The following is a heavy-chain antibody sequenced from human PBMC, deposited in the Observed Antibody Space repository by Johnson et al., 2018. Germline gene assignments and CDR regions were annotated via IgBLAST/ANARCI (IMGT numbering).Heavy chain of an antibody. V-gene: IGHV3-30-3*01. Sequence: QVQLVQSGGGVVQPGRSLRLSCAASGFTFSFYAMHWVRQAPGKGLEWVAAISYDGSNQYYADSVKGRFIISRDNSKNALYLHMNTLRPEETALYYCARVGIPGDYYWGQGTLVIVSS. CDR2: ISYDGSNQ. CDR1: GFTFSFYA. CDR3: ARVGIPGDYY. D-gene: IGHD2-2*01. J-gene: IGHJ4*02.